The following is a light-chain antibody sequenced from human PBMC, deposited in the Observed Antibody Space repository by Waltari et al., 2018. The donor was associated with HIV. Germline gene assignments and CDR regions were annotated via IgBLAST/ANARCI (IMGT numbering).Light chain of an antibody. CDR3: SSFTRRNNVI. J-gene: IGLJ2*01. CDR1: SSDVGAYNF. Sequence: QSALTQPASVSESPGQSITISCTGTSSDVGAYNFVSWYQQHPGKVPEIIIFEVSNRPSGISGRFSGSKSGNTASLTISGLRAEDEADYYCSSFTRRNNVIFGGGTKLTVL. V-gene: IGLV2-14*01. CDR2: EVS.